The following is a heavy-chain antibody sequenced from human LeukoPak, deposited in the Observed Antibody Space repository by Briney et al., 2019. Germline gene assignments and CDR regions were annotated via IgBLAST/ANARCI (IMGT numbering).Heavy chain of an antibody. J-gene: IGHJ6*03. CDR3: ARGGSYFFYYCYMDV. CDR2: IYYSGST. CDR1: GGSISSYY. V-gene: IGHV4-59*01. D-gene: IGHD1-26*01. Sequence: SETLSLTCTVSGGSISSYYWSWIRQPPGKGLEWIGYIYYSGSTNYNPSLKSRVTISVDTSKNQFSLKLSSVTAADTAVYYCARGGSYFFYYCYMDVWGKGTTVTVSS.